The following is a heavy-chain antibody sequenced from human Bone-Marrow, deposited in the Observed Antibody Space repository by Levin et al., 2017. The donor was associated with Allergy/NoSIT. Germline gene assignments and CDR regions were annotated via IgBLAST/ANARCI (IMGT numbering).Heavy chain of an antibody. D-gene: IGHD3-10*01. CDR3: AKDRGGDSGSAYGGIDN. V-gene: IGHV3-30*18. CDR1: GFIFDNYG. CDR2: ISFDGGKK. J-gene: IGHJ4*02. Sequence: GGSLRLPCAVSGFIFDNYGMHWVRQAPGKGLDWVAVISFDGGKKLYADSVKGRFVVSRDNSKNMVYLQMSSLRAEDTAIYYCAKDRGGDSGSAYGGIDNWGQGTLVTVSS.